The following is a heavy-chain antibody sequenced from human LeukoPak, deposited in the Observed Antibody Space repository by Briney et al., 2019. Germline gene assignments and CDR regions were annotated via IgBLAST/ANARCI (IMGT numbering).Heavy chain of an antibody. CDR1: GGSISSSSYY. CDR2: IYYSGST. J-gene: IGHJ4*02. CDR3: ARDGDFSGVASFDY. Sequence: PSETLSLTCTVSGGSISSSSYYWGWIRQPPGKGLEWIGSIYYSGSTYYNPSLKSRVTISVDTSKNQFSLKLSSVTAADTAVYYCARDGDFSGVASFDYWGQGTLVTVSS. D-gene: IGHD2-21*01. V-gene: IGHV4-39*07.